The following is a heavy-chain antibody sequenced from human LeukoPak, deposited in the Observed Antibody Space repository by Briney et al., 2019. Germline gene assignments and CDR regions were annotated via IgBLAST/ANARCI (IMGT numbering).Heavy chain of an antibody. D-gene: IGHD1-26*01. Sequence: SETLSLTCTVSDYSITSGYYWDWIRQPPGKGLEWIGSIHHSGSTDYNPSLKSRVIMSVDTSKNQFSLKLSSVTAADTAVYYCARIYTWERTPPEAFDIWGQGTMVTVSS. CDR2: IHHSGST. CDR3: ARIYTWERTPPEAFDI. J-gene: IGHJ3*02. CDR1: DYSITSGYY. V-gene: IGHV4-38-2*02.